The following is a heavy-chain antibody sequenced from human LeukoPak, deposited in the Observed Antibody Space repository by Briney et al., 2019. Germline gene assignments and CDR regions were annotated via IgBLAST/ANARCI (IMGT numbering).Heavy chain of an antibody. CDR2: IGDSVGST. D-gene: IGHD6-13*01. CDR3: AKIPGSGWYEGPIDY. CDR1: GFTFSIYA. V-gene: IGHV3-23*01. Sequence: GGSLRLSCAASGFTFSIYAMSWVRQAPGKGLEWVSSIGDSVGSTYYAQPVKGRFTISRDNSKNTLYLQMNSLRAEDTAVYYCAKIPGSGWYEGPIDYWGQGTLVTVSS. J-gene: IGHJ4*02.